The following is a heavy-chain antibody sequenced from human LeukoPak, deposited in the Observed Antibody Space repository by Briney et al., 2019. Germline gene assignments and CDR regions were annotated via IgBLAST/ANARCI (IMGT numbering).Heavy chain of an antibody. CDR2: ISAYNGNT. J-gene: IGHJ4*02. Sequence: ASVKVSCKASGYTFTSYGISWVRQAPGQGLEWMGWISAYNGNTKYSQEFQGRVTITRDTSASTAYMELSSLRSEDMAVYYCARDHFDGSSGYYQFDYWGQGTLVTVSS. D-gene: IGHD3-22*01. CDR1: GYTFTSYG. CDR3: ARDHFDGSSGYYQFDY. V-gene: IGHV1-18*03.